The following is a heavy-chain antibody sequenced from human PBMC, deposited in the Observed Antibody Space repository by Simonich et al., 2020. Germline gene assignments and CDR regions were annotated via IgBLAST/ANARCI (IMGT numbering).Heavy chain of an antibody. CDR3: ARDPVVPAAIRNAFDI. Sequence: QVQLVQSGAEVKKPGASVKVSCKASGYTFTGYYMHWVRQAPGQGLEWRGWINPNSGGTNYAQKFQGRGTMTRDTSISTAYMELSRLRSDDTAVYYCARDPVVPAAIRNAFDIWGQGTMVTVSS. V-gene: IGHV1-2*02. CDR2: INPNSGGT. J-gene: IGHJ3*02. D-gene: IGHD2-2*01. CDR1: GYTFTGYY.